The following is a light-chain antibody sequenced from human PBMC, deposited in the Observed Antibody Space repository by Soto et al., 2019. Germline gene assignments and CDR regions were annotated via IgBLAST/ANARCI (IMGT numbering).Light chain of an antibody. J-gene: IGLJ1*01. Sequence: QSALTQPASVSGSPGQSITISCTGTSSDVGGYDYVSWYQLHPGKAPKLMVFEVNNRPSGVSYRFSGSKSGNTASLTISGLQAEDEADYFCSSYTSSSTLYVFGTGPKLTVL. V-gene: IGLV2-14*01. CDR2: EVN. CDR1: SSDVGGYDY. CDR3: SSYTSSSTLYV.